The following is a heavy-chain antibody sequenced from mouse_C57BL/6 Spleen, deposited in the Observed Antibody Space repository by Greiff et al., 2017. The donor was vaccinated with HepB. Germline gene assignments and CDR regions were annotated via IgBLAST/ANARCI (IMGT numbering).Heavy chain of an antibody. Sequence: VQLQQSGTVLARPGASVKMSCKTSGYTFTSYWMHWVKQRPGQGLEWIGAIYPGNSDTSYNQKFKGKAKLTAVTSASTAYMELNSLTNEDSAVYYCTGSLDAMCSSSEEDFDYWGQGTTLTVSS. CDR1: GYTFTSYW. V-gene: IGHV1-5*01. D-gene: IGHD1-1*01. J-gene: IGHJ2*01. CDR3: TGSLDAMCSSSEEDFDY. CDR2: IYPGNSDT.